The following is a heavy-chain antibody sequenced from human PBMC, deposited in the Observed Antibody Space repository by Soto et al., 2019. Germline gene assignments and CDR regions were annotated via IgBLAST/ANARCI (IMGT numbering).Heavy chain of an antibody. D-gene: IGHD2-2*01. V-gene: IGHV3-30*03. CDR3: ASKQHYCICTCCYRSPPYYYYGMDV. CDR1: GFTFNNYG. CDR2: ISYDGGNK. Sequence: GSLRLSCAASGFTFNNYGIPWVRPAPGKGLDGVAAISYDGGNKDYADSVKGRFTISMDNSKNTLYLQMNSLRSEDTAVYYCASKQHYCICTCCYRSPPYYYYGMDVWGQGTTVTVSS. J-gene: IGHJ6*02.